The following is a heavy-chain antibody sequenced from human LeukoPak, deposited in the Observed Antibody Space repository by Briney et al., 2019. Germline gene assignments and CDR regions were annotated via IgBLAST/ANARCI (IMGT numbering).Heavy chain of an antibody. J-gene: IGHJ4*02. D-gene: IGHD1-26*01. CDR2: IRYDGSNK. Sequence: GGSLRLSCAASGFTFSSYGMHWVRQAPGKGLEWGAFIRYDGSNKYYADSVKGRFTISRDNSKNTLYLQMNSLRAEDTAVYYCAKDQLGEELLGDYWGQGTLVTVSS. CDR1: GFTFSSYG. V-gene: IGHV3-30*02. CDR3: AKDQLGEELLGDY.